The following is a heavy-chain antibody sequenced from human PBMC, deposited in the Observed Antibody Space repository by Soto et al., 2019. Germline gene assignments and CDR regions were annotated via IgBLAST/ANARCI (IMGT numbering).Heavy chain of an antibody. CDR3: ARLRGTRFDR. Sequence: QITLEESGPTLVKPTQTLTVTCSFSGFSLSTTGVGVGWIRQPPGKALEWLALIFWDDDKRYSPSLQSRLTVTKDTSKNQVVLTMANMDTVDTATYYCARLRGTRFDRWGRGTLVTASS. J-gene: IGHJ2*01. D-gene: IGHD3-10*01. V-gene: IGHV2-5*02. CDR1: GFSLSTTGVG. CDR2: IFWDDDK.